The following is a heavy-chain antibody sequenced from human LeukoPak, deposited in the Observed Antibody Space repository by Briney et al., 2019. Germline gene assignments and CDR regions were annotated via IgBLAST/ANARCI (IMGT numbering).Heavy chain of an antibody. CDR3: VKEGF. Sequence: SQTLSLTCTVSGGSISSSTYHWGWIRQPPGKGLEWIASMYYIGSTYYNPSLKSRVTISQDTSKNQFSLKLDSVTAADTAVYYCVKEGFWGRGTLVTVSS. CDR1: GGSISSSTYH. V-gene: IGHV4-39*07. J-gene: IGHJ4*02. CDR2: MYYIGST.